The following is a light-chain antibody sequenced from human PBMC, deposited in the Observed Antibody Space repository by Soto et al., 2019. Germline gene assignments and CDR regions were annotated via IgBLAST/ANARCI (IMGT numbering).Light chain of an antibody. CDR2: DAS. CDR3: QQYNSYSPKT. J-gene: IGKJ1*01. CDR1: QSISSW. V-gene: IGKV1-5*01. Sequence: DIQMTQSPSTLSASVGNGFTVTCRASQSISSWLAWYQQKPGKAPKLLIYDASSLESGVPSRFSGSGSGTEFTLTISSLQPDDFATYYCQQYNSYSPKTFGQGTKVDIK.